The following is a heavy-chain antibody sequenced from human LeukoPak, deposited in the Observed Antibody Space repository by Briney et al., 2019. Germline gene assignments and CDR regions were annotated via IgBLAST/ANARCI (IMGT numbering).Heavy chain of an antibody. V-gene: IGHV4-59*01. CDR3: ARDRGGSYQTPFYYYYGMDV. Sequence: SETLSLTCTVPVGSICRYYWSWIRQTPGGGLEWIGYIYYNRSTNDNPSLKSRVTISVDTSKNQFSPKLSSVTAADTAVYYCARDRGGSYQTPFYYYYGMDVWGQGTTVTVSS. CDR1: VGSICRYY. D-gene: IGHD1-26*01. CDR2: IYYNRST. J-gene: IGHJ6*02.